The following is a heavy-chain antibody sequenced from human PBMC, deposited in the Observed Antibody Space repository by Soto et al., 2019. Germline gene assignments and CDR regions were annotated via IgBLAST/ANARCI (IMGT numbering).Heavy chain of an antibody. Sequence: QVQLVQSGAEVKKPGASVKVSCKASGYTFSSYDINWVRQATGQGLEWMGWMNPNSGKTGYAQKFQGRVTMTRNTSISTPYMELSSLRSEDTAVYYCARSVPSRDIVDPWGQGTLVTVSS. V-gene: IGHV1-8*01. D-gene: IGHD5-12*01. CDR1: GYTFSSYD. J-gene: IGHJ5*02. CDR3: ARSVPSRDIVDP. CDR2: MNPNSGKT.